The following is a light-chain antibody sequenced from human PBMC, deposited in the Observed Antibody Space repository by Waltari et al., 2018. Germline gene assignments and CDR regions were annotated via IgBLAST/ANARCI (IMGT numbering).Light chain of an antibody. J-gene: IGKJ2*01. CDR2: GAS. Sequence: EIVLTQSPGTLSWSPGERATLSCRASRSVNRAYLAWYQQKPGQAPRLLIYGASRRATGFPDRFSGSGSGTDFTLTINRLEPEDFAVYYCQQYGSSPPYAFGQGTKLEIK. V-gene: IGKV3-20*01. CDR1: RSVNRAY. CDR3: QQYGSSPPYA.